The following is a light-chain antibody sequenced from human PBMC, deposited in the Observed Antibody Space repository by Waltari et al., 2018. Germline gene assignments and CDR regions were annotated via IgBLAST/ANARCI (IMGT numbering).Light chain of an antibody. Sequence: DIQMTQSPSSLSASVGGSVTITCRASQDITKYLNWYQQKPGKTPKRLIYDASSLQSGVPSRFSGSGSGTVFTLTISSLQPEDAGTYFCLHYDSAPYTFGQGTKVEI. CDR1: QDITKY. CDR3: LHYDSAPYT. V-gene: IGKV1-17*01. J-gene: IGKJ2*01. CDR2: DAS.